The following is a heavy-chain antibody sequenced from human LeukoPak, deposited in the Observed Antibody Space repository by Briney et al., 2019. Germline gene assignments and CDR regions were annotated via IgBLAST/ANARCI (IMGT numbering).Heavy chain of an antibody. CDR2: IYYSGST. J-gene: IGHJ4*02. D-gene: IGHD3-10*01. Sequence: SETLSLTCTVSGGSISSSSYYWGWIRQPPGKGLEWIGSIYYSGSTYYNPSLKSRVTISVDTSKNQFSLKLSSATAADTAVYYCARHPLWFGELSLSYFDYWGQGTLVTVSS. CDR3: ARHPLWFGELSLSYFDY. CDR1: GGSISSSSYY. V-gene: IGHV4-39*01.